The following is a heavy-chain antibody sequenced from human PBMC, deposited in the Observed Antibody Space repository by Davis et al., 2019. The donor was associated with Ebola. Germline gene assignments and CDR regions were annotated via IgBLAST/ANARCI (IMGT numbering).Heavy chain of an antibody. CDR2: IKQDGSEK. CDR3: AKDLHSSTWYNYCDN. CDR1: GFTFSSYW. J-gene: IGHJ4*02. D-gene: IGHD6-13*01. Sequence: GGSLRLSCAASGFTFSSYWMSWVRQAPGKGLEWVANIKQDGSEKYYVDSVKGRFTISRDNSKNTLYLQMNSLGAEDTAVYYCAKDLHSSTWYNYCDNWGQGTLVTVSS. V-gene: IGHV3-7*03.